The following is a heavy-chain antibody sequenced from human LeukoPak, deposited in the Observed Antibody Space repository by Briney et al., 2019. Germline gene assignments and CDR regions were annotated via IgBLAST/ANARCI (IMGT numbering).Heavy chain of an antibody. V-gene: IGHV1-18*04. J-gene: IGHJ4*02. CDR3: ARQGRGVTTDYFDY. CDR2: ITAYNGNT. Sequence: GASVKVSCNPSGHTFTSYGISWVRQAPGQGLEWMGWITAYNGNTNYAQKLQGRVTMTTDTSTSTAYMELRSLRSDDTAVYYCARQGRGVTTDYFDYWGQGTLVTVSS. D-gene: IGHD3-10*01. CDR1: GHTFTSYG.